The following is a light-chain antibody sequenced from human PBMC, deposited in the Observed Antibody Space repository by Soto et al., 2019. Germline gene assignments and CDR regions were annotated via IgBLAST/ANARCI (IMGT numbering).Light chain of an antibody. CDR1: QIVSNN. Sequence: ERVMTQSRATLAVSGWGIATLSCRAIQIVSNNLAWLQQKPGQAPRLLIYGAYTRATGIPARFSGSGSGTEFPLPIRCPEAEDFPVYYWQKYNKWPRTFGQGTKVDIK. V-gene: IGKV3-15*01. CDR3: QKYNKWPRT. J-gene: IGKJ1*01. CDR2: GAY.